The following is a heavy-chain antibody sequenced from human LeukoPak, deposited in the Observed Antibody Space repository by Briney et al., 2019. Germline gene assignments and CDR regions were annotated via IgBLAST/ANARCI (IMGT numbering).Heavy chain of an antibody. Sequence: GGSLRLSCAASGITFSSYSMNWVRQAPGKGLEWVSSISSSSSYIYYADSVKGRFTISRDNAKNSLYLQMNSLRAEDTAVYYCARGGLFPYYMDVWGKGTTVTVSS. CDR3: ARGGLFPYYMDV. CDR2: ISSSSSYI. J-gene: IGHJ6*03. V-gene: IGHV3-21*01. D-gene: IGHD3-22*01. CDR1: GITFSSYS.